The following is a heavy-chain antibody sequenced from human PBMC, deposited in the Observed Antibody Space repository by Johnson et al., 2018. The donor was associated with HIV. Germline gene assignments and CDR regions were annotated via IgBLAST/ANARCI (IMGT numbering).Heavy chain of an antibody. CDR1: GFTFSSYW. J-gene: IGHJ3*02. CDR3: AKGKTRMRITIFFAFDI. Sequence: VQLVESGGGLVQPGGSLRLSCAASGFTFSSYWMSWVRQAPGKGLEWVANIKQDGSEKYYVDSVKGRFTISRDNAKNSLYLQMNSLRAEDTAVYYCAKGKTRMRITIFFAFDIWGQGTMVTVSS. V-gene: IGHV3-7*02. D-gene: IGHD3-9*01. CDR2: IKQDGSEK.